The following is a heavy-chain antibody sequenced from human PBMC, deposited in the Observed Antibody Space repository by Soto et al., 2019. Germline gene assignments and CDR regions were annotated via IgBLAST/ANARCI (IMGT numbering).Heavy chain of an antibody. V-gene: IGHV3-23*01. CDR1: GFTFSSYA. J-gene: IGHJ4*02. D-gene: IGHD3-16*02. Sequence: EVQLLESGGGLVQPGGSLRLSCAASGFTFSSYAMSWVRQAPGKGLEWVSAISGSGGRTYYADSVKSRFTIPRDNSKNTLYLQMNSLRAEDTAVYYCARLIMITFGGVIVYFDYWGQGTLVTVSS. CDR2: ISGSGGRT. CDR3: ARLIMITFGGVIVYFDY.